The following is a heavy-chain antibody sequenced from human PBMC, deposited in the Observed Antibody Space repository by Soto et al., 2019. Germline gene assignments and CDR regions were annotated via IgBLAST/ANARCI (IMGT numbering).Heavy chain of an antibody. J-gene: IGHJ4*02. CDR2: GAVENDDR. CDR1: GITFSDLH. CDR3: AAVRGSLGSLSFDY. D-gene: IGHD1-26*01. V-gene: IGHV1-69-2*01. Sequence: EVLLQQSGAEAREPGGVVKMSCAVSGITFSDLHMHWVKQAPGKGLEWVVLGAVENDDRLYAEKYRGRLNINTDTSRHTSYMELTSLTSDATAIYFCAAVRGSLGSLSFDYWGQGTPVTVSA.